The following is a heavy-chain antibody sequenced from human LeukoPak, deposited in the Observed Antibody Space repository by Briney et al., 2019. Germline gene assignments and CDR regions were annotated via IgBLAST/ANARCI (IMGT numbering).Heavy chain of an antibody. CDR1: GFTFSDYY. J-gene: IGHJ4*02. Sequence: GGSLRLSCAASGFTFSDYYMSWIRQAPGKGLEWVSYISSSGSTIYYADSVKGRFTISRDNAKNSLYLQMNSLRAEDTAVYYCARGRREVGRYCSSTSCHGGDYWGQGTLVTVSS. D-gene: IGHD2-2*01. CDR2: ISSSGSTI. CDR3: ARGRREVGRYCSSTSCHGGDY. V-gene: IGHV3-11*04.